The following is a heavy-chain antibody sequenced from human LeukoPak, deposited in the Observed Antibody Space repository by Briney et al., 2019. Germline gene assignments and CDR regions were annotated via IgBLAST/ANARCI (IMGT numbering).Heavy chain of an antibody. CDR1: GFTFSSYE. V-gene: IGHV3-48*03. D-gene: IGHD3-16*02. Sequence: AGGSLRLSCAASGFTFSSYEMNWVRQAPGKGLEWVSYISSSGSTIYYADSVKGRFTISRDNDKNSVYLQMNSLRAEDTAVYYCARDLGLSLDYWGQGTLVTVSS. CDR2: ISSSGSTI. CDR3: ARDLGLSLDY. J-gene: IGHJ4*02.